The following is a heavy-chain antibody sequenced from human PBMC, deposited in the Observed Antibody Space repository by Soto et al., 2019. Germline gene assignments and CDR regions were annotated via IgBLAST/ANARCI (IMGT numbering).Heavy chain of an antibody. CDR3: ARAPLNYYDSSGSSGGHGWFDP. CDR2: IIPSNNNT. D-gene: IGHD3-22*01. J-gene: IGHJ5*02. Sequence: QVQLVQSGAEVKKPGASVKVSCKASGYTFTTDNMHWVRQAPGQGLEWMGIIIPSNNNTSYAQRFQGRVVMTSDTFTRTVYMELSGLRSEDTALYYCARAPLNYYDSSGSSGGHGWFDPWGQGTVVIVS. CDR1: GYTFTTDN. V-gene: IGHV1-46*01.